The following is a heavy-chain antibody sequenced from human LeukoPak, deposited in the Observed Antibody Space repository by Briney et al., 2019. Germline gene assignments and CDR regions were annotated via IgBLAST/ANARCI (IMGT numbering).Heavy chain of an antibody. J-gene: IGHJ5*02. CDR2: IYTTGST. V-gene: IGHV4-59*08. D-gene: IGHD6-19*01. CDR1: GGSISSYY. Sequence: SETLSLTCTVSGGSISSYYWSWIRQPPGKGLEWIGYIYTTGSTNYNPSLKSRVTMSVETSKNQFSLKLSSVTAADTAVYYCARHIPIAVAGTRGYNWFDPWGQGTLVTVSS. CDR3: ARHIPIAVAGTRGYNWFDP.